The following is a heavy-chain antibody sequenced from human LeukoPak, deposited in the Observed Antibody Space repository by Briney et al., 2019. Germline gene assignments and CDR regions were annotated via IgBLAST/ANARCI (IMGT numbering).Heavy chain of an antibody. J-gene: IGHJ4*02. CDR1: GFTFDDYA. CDR2: ISWNSGSI. V-gene: IGHV3-9*01. D-gene: IGHD3-9*01. Sequence: GGSLRLSCAASGFTFDDYAMHWVRQALGKGLGWVSGISWNSGSIGYADSVKGRSTISRDNAKNSLYLQMNSLRAEDTALYYCAKDNTGILTVQDYWGQGTLVTVSS. CDR3: AKDNTGILTVQDY.